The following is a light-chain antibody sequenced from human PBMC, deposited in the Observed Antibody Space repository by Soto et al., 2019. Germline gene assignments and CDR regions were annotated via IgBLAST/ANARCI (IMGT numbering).Light chain of an antibody. CDR1: QSVTNAY. V-gene: IGKV3-20*01. CDR3: QQYGSSPRT. Sequence: EIALTQSPGTLSLSPGERATLSCRASQSVTNAYLAWYQQKAGQAPRLLIFGASVRATGIPDRFSGSGFATDFTLTINRLEPEDFAVYYCQQYGSSPRTFGQGTKLEIK. J-gene: IGKJ2*01. CDR2: GAS.